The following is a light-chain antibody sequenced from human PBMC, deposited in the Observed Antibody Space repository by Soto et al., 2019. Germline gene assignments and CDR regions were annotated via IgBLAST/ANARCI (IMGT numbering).Light chain of an antibody. Sequence: QSVLTQPASVSGSPGQWINISCTGTSSDSGGYNYVSWYQQHPGKAPKLMIYDVSSRPSGVSNRFSGSKSGNTASLTISGLQAEDEADYYCTSYTTSSTPYVVFGGGTQLTVL. CDR2: DVS. J-gene: IGLJ2*01. CDR1: SSDSGGYNY. CDR3: TSYTTSSTPYVV. V-gene: IGLV2-14*01.